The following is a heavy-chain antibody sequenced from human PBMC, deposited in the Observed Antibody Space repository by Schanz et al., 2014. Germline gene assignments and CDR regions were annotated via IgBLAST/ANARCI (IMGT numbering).Heavy chain of an antibody. CDR3: AKVRYSSGWRGDYFDE. J-gene: IGHJ4*02. Sequence: VQLVESGGGLVQPGRSLRLSCAASGFTFSTHAMNWVRQAPGKGLEWVSYVSRSTPDIYYADSVKGRFTMSRDNAKNTLYLQMNSLRAEDTAVYYCAKVRYSSGWRGDYFDEWGQGTLVNVAS. CDR1: GFTFSTHA. V-gene: IGHV3-48*01. D-gene: IGHD6-25*01. CDR2: VSRSTPDI.